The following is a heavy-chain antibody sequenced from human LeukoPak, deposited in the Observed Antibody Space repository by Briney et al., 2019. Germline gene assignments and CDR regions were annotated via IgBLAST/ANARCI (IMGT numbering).Heavy chain of an antibody. J-gene: IGHJ4*02. Sequence: ASVKVSCKASGYTFTSYVISWVRQAPGQGLEWMGWISAYNGNTNYAQKLQGRVTITTDTSTSTPYMEQSSLRSEDTAQYYCEREGLKDSSGCPDYWGQGTLVTVSS. CDR1: GYTFTSYV. V-gene: IGHV1-18*01. D-gene: IGHD3-22*01. CDR2: ISAYNGNT. CDR3: EREGLKDSSGCPDY.